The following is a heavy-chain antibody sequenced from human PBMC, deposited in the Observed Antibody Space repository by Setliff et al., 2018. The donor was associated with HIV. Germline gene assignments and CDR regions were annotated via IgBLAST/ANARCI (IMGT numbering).Heavy chain of an antibody. Sequence: GASVKVSCKASGYTFINYHITWVRQAPGQGLEWVGSISASSVNTNYTQGRVTMTTDISTSTAYMELRSLRSADSAVYYCARVPVSNYYYYMDVWGKGTTGTVSS. V-gene: IGHV1-18*01. CDR3: ARVPVSNYYYYMDV. CDR2: ISASSVNT. J-gene: IGHJ6*03. CDR1: GYTFINYH.